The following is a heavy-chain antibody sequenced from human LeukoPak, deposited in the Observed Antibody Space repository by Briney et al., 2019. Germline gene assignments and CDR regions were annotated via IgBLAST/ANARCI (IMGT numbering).Heavy chain of an antibody. CDR2: IVPSDSCT. Sequence: GESLQISCKGSGYCFTSYWISWVRRMPGKGLEWMGRIVPSDSCTNYSPSFQGHVTISADKSISTAYLQWSTLKASDTAMYYCASAVGSGSYLPYYYYGMDVWGKGTTVTVSS. D-gene: IGHD3-10*01. CDR3: ASAVGSGSYLPYYYYGMDV. V-gene: IGHV5-10-1*01. J-gene: IGHJ6*04. CDR1: GYCFTSYW.